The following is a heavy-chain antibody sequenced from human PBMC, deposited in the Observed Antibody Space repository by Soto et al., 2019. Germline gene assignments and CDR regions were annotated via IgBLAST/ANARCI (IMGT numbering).Heavy chain of an antibody. V-gene: IGHV3-30*03. CDR3: ARFWGQMASLVDDF. J-gene: IGHJ4*02. Sequence: QVHLVESGGGVVQPGGSLRLSCAASGFTFSNFGMLWVRQAPGKGLAWVAAITYTGSSKYYADSVKGRFTISRETSTNTLFLQMSTLRPEDTAVYYGARFWGQMASLVDDFWGQGTLVTVSS. D-gene: IGHD3-16*01. CDR2: ITYTGSSK. CDR1: GFTFSNFG.